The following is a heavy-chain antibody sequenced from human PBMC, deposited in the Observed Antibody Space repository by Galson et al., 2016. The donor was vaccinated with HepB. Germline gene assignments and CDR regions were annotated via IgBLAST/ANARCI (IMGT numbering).Heavy chain of an antibody. CDR1: GYSFTAYR. CDR2: IAPSDSYT. Sequence: QSGAEVKKPGESLRISSKGFGYSFTAYRISRVRQMPGKGLERMGRIAPSDSYTNYSPSFQGHVTISADKSISTAYLQWSSLKPSDTAMYYCARLNTAMITVGYWGQGTLVTVSS. J-gene: IGHJ4*02. D-gene: IGHD5-18*01. V-gene: IGHV5-10-1*01. CDR3: ARLNTAMITVGY.